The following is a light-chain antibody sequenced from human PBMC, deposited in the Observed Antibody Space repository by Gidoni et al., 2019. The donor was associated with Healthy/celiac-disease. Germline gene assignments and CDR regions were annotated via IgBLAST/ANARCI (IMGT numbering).Light chain of an antibody. Sequence: DIVMTQSPLSLPVTPGEPASISCRSSQSLLHSNGYNYLDWYLQKPGQSPQLLIYLGSNRASGVPDRFSGSGSGTVFTLKISRVEAEDVGFYYCMQALQPPPTFGQGTRLEIK. V-gene: IGKV2-28*01. J-gene: IGKJ5*01. CDR1: QSLLHSNGYNY. CDR2: LGS. CDR3: MQALQPPPT.